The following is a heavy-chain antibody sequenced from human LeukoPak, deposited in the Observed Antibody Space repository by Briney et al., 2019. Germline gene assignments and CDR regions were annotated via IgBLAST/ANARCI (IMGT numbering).Heavy chain of an antibody. V-gene: IGHV4-34*01. D-gene: IGHD6-13*01. CDR1: GGSFSGYY. Sequence: SETLSLTCAVYGGSFSGYYWSWIRQPPGKGLEWIGEINHSGSTNYNPSLKSRVTISVDTSKNQFSLKLSSVTAADTAVYYCAGAPHMTAAGTRYFDYWGQGTLVTVSS. CDR3: AGAPHMTAAGTRYFDY. CDR2: INHSGST. J-gene: IGHJ4*02.